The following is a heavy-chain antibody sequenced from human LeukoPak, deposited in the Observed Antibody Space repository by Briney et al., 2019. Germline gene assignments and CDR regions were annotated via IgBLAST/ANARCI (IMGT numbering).Heavy chain of an antibody. CDR3: ARAGHYYDSSGHNWFDP. CDR1: GFTFSSYG. Sequence: PGGSPRLSCAASGFTFSSYGMHWVRQAPGKGLEWVAVIWYDGSNKYYADSVKGRFTISRDNSKNTLYLQMNSLRAEDTAVYYCARAGHYYDSSGHNWFDPWGQGTLVTVSS. J-gene: IGHJ5*02. V-gene: IGHV3-33*01. D-gene: IGHD3-22*01. CDR2: IWYDGSNK.